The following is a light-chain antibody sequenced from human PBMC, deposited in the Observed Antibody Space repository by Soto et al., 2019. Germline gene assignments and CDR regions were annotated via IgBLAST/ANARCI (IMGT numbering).Light chain of an antibody. J-gene: IGKJ1*01. Sequence: IVLTQSPDTLSLSPGERVTLSCRASQSVSSSQLVWYQQKPGQAPRLLIYAASSRATGIPDRFSGSGSGTDFTLNVSGLETEDFAVYCCQHYGNSLWTFGQGTKVEIK. CDR2: AAS. CDR1: QSVSSSQ. V-gene: IGKV3-20*01. CDR3: QHYGNSLWT.